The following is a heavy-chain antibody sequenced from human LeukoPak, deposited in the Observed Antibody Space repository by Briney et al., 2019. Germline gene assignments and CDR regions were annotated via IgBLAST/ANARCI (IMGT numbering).Heavy chain of an antibody. CDR2: ISGSGGST. CDR1: GFTFSSYA. J-gene: IGHJ4*02. Sequence: PGGSLRLSCAASGFTFSSYAMSWVRQAPGKGLEWVSAISGSGGSTYYADSVKGRFTISRDNSKNTLYLQMNSLRAEDTAVYYCANGMRVAGTFWVTPFDYWGQGTLVTVSS. V-gene: IGHV3-23*01. D-gene: IGHD6-19*01. CDR3: ANGMRVAGTFWVTPFDY.